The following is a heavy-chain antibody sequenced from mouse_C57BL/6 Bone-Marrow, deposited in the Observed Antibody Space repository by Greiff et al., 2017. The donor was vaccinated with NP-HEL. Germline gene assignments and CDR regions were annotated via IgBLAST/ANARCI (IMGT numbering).Heavy chain of an antibody. Sequence: QVQLQQPGAELVKPGASVKLSCKASGYTFTSYWMHWVKQRPGQGLEWIGMIHPNSGSTNYNEKFKSKATLTVDKSSSTAYMQLSSLTSEDSAVYYCARRDDYGDWYFDVWGTGTTVTVSS. J-gene: IGHJ1*03. V-gene: IGHV1-64*01. CDR1: GYTFTSYW. D-gene: IGHD2-4*01. CDR2: IHPNSGST. CDR3: ARRDDYGDWYFDV.